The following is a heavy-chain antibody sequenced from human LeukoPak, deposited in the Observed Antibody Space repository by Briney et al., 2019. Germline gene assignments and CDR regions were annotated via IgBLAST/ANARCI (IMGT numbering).Heavy chain of an antibody. J-gene: IGHJ4*02. CDR1: GFTFSSYA. Sequence: GGTLRLSCAASGFTFSSYAMSWVRQAPGKGQEWVSAISGSGGSTHYADSVKGRFTISRDNSKNTLYLQMNGLRAGDTAVYYCAKDRQYCADDCYSLVDYWGQGTLVTVSS. CDR2: ISGSGGST. CDR3: AKDRQYCADDCYSLVDY. V-gene: IGHV3-23*01. D-gene: IGHD2-21*02.